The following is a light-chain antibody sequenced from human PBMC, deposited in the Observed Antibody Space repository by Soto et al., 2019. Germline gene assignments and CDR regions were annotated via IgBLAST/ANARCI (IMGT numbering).Light chain of an antibody. J-gene: IGLJ3*02. V-gene: IGLV2-14*01. CDR1: NSDIGGHNF. CDR3: SSYTLSNTWV. CDR2: GVS. Sequence: QSALTQPASVSESLGQSITISCSGTNSDIGGHNFVSWHQQLPGKTPKVLIYGVSNRPSGISNRFSGSKSGNTASLTISGLQAEDEADYYCSSYTLSNTWVFGGGTKLTVL.